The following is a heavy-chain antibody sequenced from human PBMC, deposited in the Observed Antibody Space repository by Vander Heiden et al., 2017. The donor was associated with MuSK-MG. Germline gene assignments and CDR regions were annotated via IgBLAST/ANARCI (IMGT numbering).Heavy chain of an antibody. CDR3: VRHGGDSRWYFDL. V-gene: IGHV4-39*01. CDR2: IYYTGMT. D-gene: IGHD3-10*01. CDR1: GGSISSGSFH. Sequence: QLQLQESCPGLVKPSETLSLTFTLSGGSISSGSFHWGWIRQPPGKGLEWIGSIYYTGMTYYKPSLKSRVTISVDTSKKQFSLKMNSVHAADTAVYYCVRHGGDSRWYFDLWGRGPLVTVYS. J-gene: IGHJ2*01.